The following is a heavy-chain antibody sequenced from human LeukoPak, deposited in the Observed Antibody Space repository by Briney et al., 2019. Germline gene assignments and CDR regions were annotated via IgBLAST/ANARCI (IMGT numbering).Heavy chain of an antibody. D-gene: IGHD3-9*01. J-gene: IGHJ5*02. CDR3: AREAGLRYAVT. V-gene: IGHV1-69*13. CDR1: GGTFSSYA. Sequence: GASVKVSCKASGGTFSSYAISWVRQAPGQGLEWMGGIIPIFGTANYAQKFQGRVTITADESTSTAYMDLSSLRSEDTAVYYFAREAGLRYAVTWGQGTLVTVSS. CDR2: IIPIFGTA.